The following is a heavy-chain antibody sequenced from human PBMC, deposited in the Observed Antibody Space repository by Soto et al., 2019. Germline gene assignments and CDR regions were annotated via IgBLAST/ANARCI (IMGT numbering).Heavy chain of an antibody. CDR3: AKDRYIRPAWDGMDV. J-gene: IGHJ6*02. Sequence: EVQLLESGGGLLQPGGSLRLSCAVSGVTVSSYAMNWVRQAPGKGLEWVSTMSSSAGRTYYADSVKGRFTISRDNSKNTLYLQMNGLRAAATAVYYCAKDRYIRPAWDGMDVWGQGTTVTVSS. V-gene: IGHV3-23*01. CDR2: MSSSAGRT. D-gene: IGHD5-12*01. CDR1: GVTVSSYA.